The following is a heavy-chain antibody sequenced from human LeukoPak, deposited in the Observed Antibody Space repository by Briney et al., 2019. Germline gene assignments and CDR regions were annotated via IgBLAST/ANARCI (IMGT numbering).Heavy chain of an antibody. D-gene: IGHD2-2*01. V-gene: IGHV1-24*01. CDR3: ATTNNYYCSSTSCYRFDY. CDR1: GYTLTELS. Sequence: ASVKVSCKVSGYTLTELSMHLVRQAPGKGLEWMEGFDPEDGETIYAQKFQGRVTMTEDTSTDTAYMELSSLRSEDTAVYYCATTNNYYCSSTSCYRFDYWGQGTLVTVSS. CDR2: FDPEDGET. J-gene: IGHJ4*02.